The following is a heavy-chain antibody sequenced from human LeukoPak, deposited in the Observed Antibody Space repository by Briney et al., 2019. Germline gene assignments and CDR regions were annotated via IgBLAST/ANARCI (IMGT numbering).Heavy chain of an antibody. CDR1: GFTFDAYW. J-gene: IGHJ4*02. D-gene: IGHD6-25*01. CDR2: ISSNGGTI. Sequence: GGSLRLSCAASGFTFDAYWMHWVRQAPGKGLMWVSRISSNGGTITYADSVKGRFTISRDNAKTTLFLQMNGLRAEDTAVYYCARGRLSSSGWRTAYWGQGTLVSVSS. V-gene: IGHV3-74*01. CDR3: ARGRLSSSGWRTAY.